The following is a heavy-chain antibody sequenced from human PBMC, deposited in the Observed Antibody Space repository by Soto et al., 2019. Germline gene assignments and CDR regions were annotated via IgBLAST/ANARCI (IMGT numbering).Heavy chain of an antibody. V-gene: IGHV3-74*01. J-gene: IGHJ6*02. Sequence: EVQVVESGGTLVQPEGSLRLSCAAAGFTFTNYWMHWVRQAPGKGLVWVSRINGDGSNAFYADSVKDRFTISRDNAKNTVYLQMNSLRAEDTAIYYCARGIQYRYGMDVWGPGTTVTVSS. CDR2: INGDGSNA. CDR3: ARGIQYRYGMDV. CDR1: GFTFTNYW. D-gene: IGHD4-4*01.